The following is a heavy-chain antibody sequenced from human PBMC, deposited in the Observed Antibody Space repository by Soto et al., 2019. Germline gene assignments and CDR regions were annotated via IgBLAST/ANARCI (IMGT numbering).Heavy chain of an antibody. CDR2: ISPDGGTE. D-gene: IGHD3-3*01. Sequence: QVQLVESGGGVVPPGRSLRLSCAASGFTFSDHAMHWVRQAPGKGLEWVAVISPDGGTEGQADSVKGRFAISRDNSNNTVFLEMNSLTREDTAVYYCARRFLEWYNNGLDAWGQGTTVTVSS. J-gene: IGHJ6*02. CDR1: GFTFSDHA. V-gene: IGHV3-30*09. CDR3: ARRFLEWYNNGLDA.